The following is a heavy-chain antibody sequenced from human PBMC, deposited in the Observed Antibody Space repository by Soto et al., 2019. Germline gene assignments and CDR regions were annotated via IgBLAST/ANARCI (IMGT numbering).Heavy chain of an antibody. J-gene: IGHJ4*02. CDR1: GGSISSYY. D-gene: IGHD3-9*01. V-gene: IGHV4-59*01. Sequence: PSVTLSLTCSVSGGSISSYYWRWIRQPPGKGLEWIGYIYYSGSTNYNPSLKSRVTISVDTSKNQFSLKLSSVTAADTAVYYCARERKYYDILTGYYTPGGLDYWGQGTLVTVS. CDR3: ARERKYYDILTGYYTPGGLDY. CDR2: IYYSGST.